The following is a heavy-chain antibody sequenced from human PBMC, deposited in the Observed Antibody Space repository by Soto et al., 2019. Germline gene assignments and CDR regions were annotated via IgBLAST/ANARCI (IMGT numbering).Heavy chain of an antibody. CDR2: ISWNSGSI. V-gene: IGHV3-9*01. J-gene: IGHJ6*02. CDR3: AKDRSIGSSYYYGMDV. Sequence: SLRLSCAASGFTFDDYAMPWVRQAPGKGLEWVSGISWNSGSIGYADSVKGRFTISRDNAKNSLYLQMNSLRAEDTALYYCAKDRSIGSSYYYGMDVWGQGTTVTVSS. CDR1: GFTFDDYA. D-gene: IGHD2-15*01.